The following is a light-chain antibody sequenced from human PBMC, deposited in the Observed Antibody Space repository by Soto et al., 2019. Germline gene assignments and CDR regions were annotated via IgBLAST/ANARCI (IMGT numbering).Light chain of an antibody. CDR2: AAS. CDR3: QHSYSTPS. CDR1: QSISSY. Sequence: DLQMTQSPSSLSASVGDRVTITCPASQSISSYLNWYQQKPGKAHKLLIYAASSLQSGVPSRFSSSGSETDFTLTISSLQPEDYATYYCQHSYSTPSFGGGTKVEIK. V-gene: IGKV1-39*01. J-gene: IGKJ4*01.